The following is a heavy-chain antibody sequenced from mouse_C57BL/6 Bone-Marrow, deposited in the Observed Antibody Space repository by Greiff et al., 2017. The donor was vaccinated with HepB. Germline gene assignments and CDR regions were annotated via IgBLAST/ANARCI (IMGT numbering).Heavy chain of an antibody. Sequence: DVMLVDSGGGLVQSGRSLRLSCATSGFTFSDFYMEWVRQAPGKGLEWIAASRNKANDYTTEYSASVKGRFIVSRDTSQSILYLQMNALRAEDTAIYYCARDAPWSWFAYWGQGTLVTVSA. V-gene: IGHV7-1*01. CDR3: ARDAPWSWFAY. CDR1: GFTFSDFY. J-gene: IGHJ3*01. CDR2: SRNKANDYTT.